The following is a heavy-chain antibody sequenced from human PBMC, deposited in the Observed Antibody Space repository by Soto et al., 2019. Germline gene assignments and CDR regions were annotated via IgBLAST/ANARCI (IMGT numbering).Heavy chain of an antibody. D-gene: IGHD2-15*01. CDR3: ARTRDRDCSGGSCYPSADDAFDI. CDR1: GYTFTSYY. CDR2: INPSGGST. Sequence: QVQLVQSGAEVKKPGASVKVSCKASGYTFTSYYMHWVRQAPGQGLEWMGIINPSGGSTSYAQKFPGRVTMTRDTSTSRVYRGLSSLRSEDTAVYYCARTRDRDCSGGSCYPSADDAFDIWGQGTMVTVSS. J-gene: IGHJ3*02. V-gene: IGHV1-46*01.